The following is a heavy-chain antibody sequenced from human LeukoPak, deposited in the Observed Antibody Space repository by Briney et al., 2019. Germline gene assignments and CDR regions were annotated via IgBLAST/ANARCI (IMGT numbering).Heavy chain of an antibody. CDR1: GFTFSTYW. Sequence: GGSLRLSCAASGFTFSTYWMHWVRQAPGKGLVWVSRINTDGSNTNYADSVRGRFTISRDNAKNTLYLQMNSLRAEDTAVYYCARAGWGWLQPKGFDYWGQGTLVTVSS. D-gene: IGHD5-24*01. V-gene: IGHV3-74*01. CDR2: INTDGSNT. J-gene: IGHJ4*02. CDR3: ARAGWGWLQPKGFDY.